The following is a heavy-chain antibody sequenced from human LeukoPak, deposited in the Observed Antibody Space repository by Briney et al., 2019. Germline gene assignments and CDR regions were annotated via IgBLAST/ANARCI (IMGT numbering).Heavy chain of an antibody. CDR1: GGSISSYY. CDR3: ARGGDGGYDLGWFDP. J-gene: IGHJ5*02. Sequence: PSETLSLTCTVSGGSISSYYRSWIRQPPGKGLEWIGYIYYSGSTNYNPSPKSRVTISVDTSKNQCSLKLSSVTAADTAVYYCARGGDGGYDLGWFDPWGQGTLVTVSS. D-gene: IGHD5-12*01. V-gene: IGHV4-59*01. CDR2: IYYSGST.